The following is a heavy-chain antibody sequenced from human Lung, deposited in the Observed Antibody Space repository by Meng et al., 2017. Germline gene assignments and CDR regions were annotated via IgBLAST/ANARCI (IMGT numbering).Heavy chain of an antibody. CDR2: INPKSGDT. Sequence: GQVVESGAEVKKPGASVKCSCKASGYTFPDYWLHWVRRAPGQGLEWMGRINPKSGDTHYAQRFQGRVTMTGDTSISTAYMELSGLRSDDTAMYYCARDEDISAAGKLFGDYWGQGTLVTSPQ. CDR3: ARDEDISAAGKLFGDY. V-gene: IGHV1-2*06. CDR1: GYTFPDYW. D-gene: IGHD6-13*01. J-gene: IGHJ4*02.